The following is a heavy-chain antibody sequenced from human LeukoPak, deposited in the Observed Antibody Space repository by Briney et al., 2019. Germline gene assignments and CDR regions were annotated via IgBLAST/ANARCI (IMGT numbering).Heavy chain of an antibody. CDR3: ARGGISSEYYFDY. CDR2: ISSNGGST. V-gene: IGHV3-64*01. CDR1: GFTFSSYA. D-gene: IGHD3-10*01. J-gene: IGHJ4*02. Sequence: GGSLRLSCAASGFTFSSYAMQWVRQAPGKGLEYVSAISSNGGSTYYANSVKGRFTISRDNSKNTLYLQMGSLRAEDMAVYYCARGGISSEYYFDYWGQGTLVTVSS.